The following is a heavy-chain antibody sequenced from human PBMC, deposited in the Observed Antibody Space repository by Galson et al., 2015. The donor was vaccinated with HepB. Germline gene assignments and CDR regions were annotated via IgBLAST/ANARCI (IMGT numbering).Heavy chain of an antibody. Sequence: SLRLSCAASGFTVSSNCMSWVRQAPGKGLEWVSVIYSGGSTYYADSVKGRFTISRDNSKNTLYLQMNSLRAEDTAVYYCARAVFHCSSTSCYSYYYYYMDVWGKGTTVTVSS. CDR3: ARAVFHCSSTSCYSYYYYYMDV. V-gene: IGHV3-53*01. J-gene: IGHJ6*03. D-gene: IGHD2-2*01. CDR1: GFTVSSNC. CDR2: IYSGGST.